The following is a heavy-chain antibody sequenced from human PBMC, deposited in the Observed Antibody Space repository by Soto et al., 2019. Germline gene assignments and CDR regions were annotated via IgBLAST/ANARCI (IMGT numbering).Heavy chain of an antibody. CDR2: IIPIFGTP. CDR3: ARDSEMTRIEFGALGV. CDR1: GGTFNSYG. V-gene: IGHV1-69*06. Sequence: QVHLVQSGAEVKKPGSSVKVSCKVSGGTFNSYGISWVRQAPGQGLEWMGGIIPIFGTPIYAQKFQGRVTISADKSTSIAYMEVTSLRSEDAAVYFCARDSEMTRIEFGALGVWGQGTKVTVS. D-gene: IGHD3-10*01. J-gene: IGHJ3*01.